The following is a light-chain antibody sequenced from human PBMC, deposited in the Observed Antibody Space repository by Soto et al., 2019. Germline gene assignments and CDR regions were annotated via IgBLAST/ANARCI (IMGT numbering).Light chain of an antibody. CDR2: EVS. CDR1: SSDVGGYNN. J-gene: IGLJ2*01. CDR3: TSYAGSNNFVV. Sequence: QAVVTQPPSASGSPGQSVTISCTGTSSDVGGYNNVSWYQQHPGKAPKLMIYEVSKRPSGVPDRFSGSKSGNTASLTVSGLQAEDEADYYCTSYAGSNNFVVFGGGTKLTVL. V-gene: IGLV2-8*01.